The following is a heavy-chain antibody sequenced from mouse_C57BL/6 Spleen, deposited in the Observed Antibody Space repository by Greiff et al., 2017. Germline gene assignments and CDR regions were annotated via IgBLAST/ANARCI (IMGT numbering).Heavy chain of an antibody. CDR3: ARYRVGAMDY. V-gene: IGHV1-64*01. CDR2: IHPNSGST. Sequence: QVQLKQPGAELVKPGASVKLSCKASGYTFTSYWMHWVKQRPGQGLEWIGMIHPNSGSTNYNEKFKSKATLTVDKSSSTAYMQLSSLTSEDSAVYYCARYRVGAMDYWGQGTSVTVSS. CDR1: GYTFTSYW. J-gene: IGHJ4*01.